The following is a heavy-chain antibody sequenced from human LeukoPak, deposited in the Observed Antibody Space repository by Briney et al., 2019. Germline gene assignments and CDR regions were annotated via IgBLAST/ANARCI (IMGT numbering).Heavy chain of an antibody. CDR2: ISWNSGSI. CDR3: AKVPAPYSYGYRFDY. V-gene: IGHV3-9*01. D-gene: IGHD5-18*01. Sequence: PGGSLRLSCAASGFTFDDYAMHWVRQAPGKGLEWVSGISWNSGSIGYADSVKGRFTISRDNAKNSLYLQMNSLRAEDTALYYCAKVPAPYSYGYRFDYWGQGTLVTVSS. CDR1: GFTFDDYA. J-gene: IGHJ4*02.